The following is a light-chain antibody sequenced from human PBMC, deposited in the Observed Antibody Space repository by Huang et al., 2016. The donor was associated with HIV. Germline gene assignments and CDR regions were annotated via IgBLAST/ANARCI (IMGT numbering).Light chain of an antibody. V-gene: IGKV1-5*03. CDR2: KAS. Sequence: DIQVTQSPSTLSAFVGDRVNITCRPSQRISDWLAWYQQRPGKAPNLLISKASNLEGGVPLRFRGNGSGTEFTLTINGLQPDDLATYYCQHQWTFGQGTKVEIK. CDR1: QRISDW. J-gene: IGKJ1*01. CDR3: QHQWT.